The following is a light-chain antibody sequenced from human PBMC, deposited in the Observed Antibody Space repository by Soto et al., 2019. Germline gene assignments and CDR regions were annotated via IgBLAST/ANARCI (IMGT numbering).Light chain of an antibody. CDR1: QSVSSSY. Sequence: EIVLTQSPGTLSLSPGERATLSCRASQSVSSSYLAWYQQKPGQAPRLLIYGASSRAPGIPDRFSGSGSGTDFTLTISRLEPEDFAVYSCQQYGSSPPWTFGQGTKVEIK. V-gene: IGKV3-20*01. CDR3: QQYGSSPPWT. CDR2: GAS. J-gene: IGKJ1*01.